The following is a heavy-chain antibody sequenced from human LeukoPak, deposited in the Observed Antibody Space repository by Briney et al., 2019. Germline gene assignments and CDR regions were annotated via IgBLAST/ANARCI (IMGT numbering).Heavy chain of an antibody. D-gene: IGHD2-21*01. CDR3: ARGDTSLDAFDI. J-gene: IGHJ3*02. V-gene: IGHV4-31*03. Sequence: PSQTLSLTCTVSGGSISSGGYYWSWIRQHPGKSLEWIGYIYYSGSTYYNPSLKSRVTISVDTSKNQFSLKLSSVTAADTAVYYCARGDTSLDAFDIWGQGTMVTVSS. CDR2: IYYSGST. CDR1: GGSISSGGYY.